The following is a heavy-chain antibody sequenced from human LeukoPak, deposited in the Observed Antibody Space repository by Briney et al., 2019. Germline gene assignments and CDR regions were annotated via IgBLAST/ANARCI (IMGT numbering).Heavy chain of an antibody. CDR1: GFTFSSYA. CDR2: ISYDGSNK. J-gene: IGHJ6*02. V-gene: IGHV3-30-3*01. Sequence: GGSLRLSCAASGFTFSSYAMHWVRQAPGKGLEWVAVISYDGSNKYYADSVKGRFTISRDNSKNTLYLQTNSLRAEDTAVYYCARDHTYCSGGSCYSGYYYYGMDVWGQGTTVTVSS. CDR3: ARDHTYCSGGSCYSGYYYYGMDV. D-gene: IGHD2-15*01.